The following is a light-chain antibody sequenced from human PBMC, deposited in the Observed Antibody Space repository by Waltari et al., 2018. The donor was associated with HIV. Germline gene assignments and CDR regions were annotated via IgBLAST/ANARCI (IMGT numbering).Light chain of an antibody. CDR2: QDS. CDR3: QAWDSSTDVV. V-gene: IGLV3-1*01. CDR1: NLGDNY. Sequence: SYELTQPPSVSVSPGQTASIPCSGDNLGDNYACWYQQHPGQSPVLVLYQDSKRPSGIPERFSGSNSGNTATLTISGTQAMDEADYYCQAWDSSTDVVFGGGTKLTVL. J-gene: IGLJ2*01.